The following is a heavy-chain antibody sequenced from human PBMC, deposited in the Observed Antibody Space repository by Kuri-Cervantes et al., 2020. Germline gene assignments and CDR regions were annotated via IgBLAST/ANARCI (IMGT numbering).Heavy chain of an antibody. CDR2: ISYDRSNK. CDR1: GFTFSNYD. Sequence: GGSLRLSCAASGFTFSNYDIHWVRQAPGKGLEWVAVISYDRSNKYYADSVKGRFTISRDNSKTTLYLQMNSLRAEDTAVYYCAKSDYYGSGRSFDYWGQGTLVTVSS. J-gene: IGHJ4*02. CDR3: AKSDYYGSGRSFDY. V-gene: IGHV3-30*18. D-gene: IGHD3-10*01.